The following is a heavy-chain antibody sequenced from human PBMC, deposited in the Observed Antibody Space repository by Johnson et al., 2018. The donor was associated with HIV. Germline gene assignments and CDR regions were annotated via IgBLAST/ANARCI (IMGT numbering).Heavy chain of an antibody. V-gene: IGHV3-23*04. J-gene: IGHJ3*01. CDR2: ISGPGGST. CDR3: ARVSYSSLALDF. CDR1: GFTFSDYA. D-gene: IGHD6-6*01. Sequence: VQLVESGGALVQPGGSLRLSCVASGFTFSDYAMSWVRQAPGKGLEWVSTISGPGGSTYYPDSMKGRLTISRDNSMNTLYLQVNSLRLEDTAIYYCARVSYSSLALDFWGQGTVVTASS.